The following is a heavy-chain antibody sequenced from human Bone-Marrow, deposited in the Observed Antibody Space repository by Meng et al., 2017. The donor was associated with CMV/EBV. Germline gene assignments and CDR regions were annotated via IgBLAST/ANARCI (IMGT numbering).Heavy chain of an antibody. V-gene: IGHV3-15*01. Sequence: LSLTCAASGFTFSNAWMSWVRQAPGKGLEWVGRIKSKTDGGTTDYAAPVKGRFTISRDDSKNTLYLQMNSLKTEDTAVYYCTTDLGEMATVFDYWGQGTLVTVSS. J-gene: IGHJ4*02. CDR1: GFTFSNAW. D-gene: IGHD5-24*01. CDR3: TTDLGEMATVFDY. CDR2: IKSKTDGGTT.